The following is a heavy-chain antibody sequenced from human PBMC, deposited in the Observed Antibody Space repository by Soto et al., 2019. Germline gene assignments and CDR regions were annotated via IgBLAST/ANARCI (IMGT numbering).Heavy chain of an antibody. J-gene: IGHJ6*02. D-gene: IGHD6-13*01. Sequence: VASVKVSCKASGYTFTGYYMHWVRQAPGQGLEWMGWINPNSGGTNYAQKFQGWVTMTRDTSISTAYMELSRLRSDDTAVYYCARDSQSIAAAGYYYYGMDDWGQGTTVTVSS. CDR3: ARDSQSIAAAGYYYYGMDD. V-gene: IGHV1-2*04. CDR1: GYTFTGYY. CDR2: INPNSGGT.